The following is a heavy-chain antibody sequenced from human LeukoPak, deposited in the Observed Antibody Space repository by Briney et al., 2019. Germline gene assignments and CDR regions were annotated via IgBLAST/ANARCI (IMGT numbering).Heavy chain of an antibody. CDR3: ARDLCVGCLNLYPPYYYDSSGPRSYYYYGMDV. CDR1: GFTFSSYA. J-gene: IGHJ6*02. D-gene: IGHD3-22*01. Sequence: GGSLRLSCAASGFTFSSYAMSWVRQAPGKGLEWVSYISSSGSTIYYADSVKGRFTISRDNAKNSLYLQMNSLRAEDTAVYYCARDLCVGCLNLYPPYYYDSSGPRSYYYYGMDVWGQGTTVTVSS. V-gene: IGHV3-48*04. CDR2: ISSSGSTI.